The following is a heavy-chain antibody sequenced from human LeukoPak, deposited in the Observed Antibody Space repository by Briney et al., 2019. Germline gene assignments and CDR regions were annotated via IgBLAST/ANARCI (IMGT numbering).Heavy chain of an antibody. CDR3: AKHDYGDYMPLCD. CDR1: GFTFSSYW. D-gene: IGHD4-17*01. CDR2: ISGSGGST. V-gene: IGHV3-23*01. Sequence: PGGSLRLSCAASGFTFSSYWMSWVRQAPGKGLEWVSAISGSGGSTYYADSVKGRFTISRDNSKNTLYLQMNSLRAEDTAVYYCAKHDYGDYMPLCDWGQGTLVTVSS. J-gene: IGHJ4*02.